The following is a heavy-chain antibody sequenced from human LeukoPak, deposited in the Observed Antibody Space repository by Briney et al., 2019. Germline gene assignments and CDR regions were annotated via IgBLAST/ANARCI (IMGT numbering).Heavy chain of an antibody. CDR2: IIPILGIA. Sequence: ASVKVSCKASGGTSSSYTISWVRQAPGQGLEWMGRIIPILGIANYAQKFQGRVTITADKSTNTAYMELSSLRSEDTAVYYCASSGDGYNSNAFDIWGQGTMATVSS. CDR1: GGTSSSYT. CDR3: ASSGDGYNSNAFDI. V-gene: IGHV1-69*02. D-gene: IGHD5-24*01. J-gene: IGHJ3*02.